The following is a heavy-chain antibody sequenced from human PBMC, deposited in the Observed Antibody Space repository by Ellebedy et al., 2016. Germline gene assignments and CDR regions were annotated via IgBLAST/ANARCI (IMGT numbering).Heavy chain of an antibody. Sequence: GGSLRLXXEATGFTLSGASMSWIRQAPGKGLEWVSDLSEVSSWIRYADSVKGRFTISRDNAKNSLYLQMTNLRVDDTAVYFCAAARLLRGAAGFFDAWGPGTLVTVSS. CDR2: LSEVSSWI. CDR3: AAARLLRGAAGFFDA. D-gene: IGHD1-26*01. CDR1: GFTLSGAS. V-gene: IGHV3-11*03. J-gene: IGHJ4*02.